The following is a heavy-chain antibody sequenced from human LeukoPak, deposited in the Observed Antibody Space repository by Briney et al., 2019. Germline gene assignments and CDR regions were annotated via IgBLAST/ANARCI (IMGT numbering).Heavy chain of an antibody. V-gene: IGHV4-4*07. CDR3: TKGPGAISKEVFDI. Sequence: SETLSLTCSVSGGSISTYYWSWIRQPAGKGLEWIGRIYTSGITNYDPSLKSRVTMSVDTSKGQFSLKLSSVTAADTAVYYCTKGPGAISKEVFDIWGQGTMVTVSS. CDR2: IYTSGIT. CDR1: GGSISTYY. D-gene: IGHD3-3*01. J-gene: IGHJ3*02.